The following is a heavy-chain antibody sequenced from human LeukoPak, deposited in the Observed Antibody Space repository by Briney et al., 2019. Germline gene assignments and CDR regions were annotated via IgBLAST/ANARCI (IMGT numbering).Heavy chain of an antibody. V-gene: IGHV3-23*01. D-gene: IGHD6-19*01. CDR2: TVSRGTT. CDR1: GLTFTSDA. Sequence: GSLRLSCVASGLTFTSDAMNWVRQAPGKGLEWVSSTVSRGTTQYADSVKGRFTVSRDTSKNTLYLQMNSLRADDTAVYYCAKCSTSAYTTGWCNWIDPWGQGTLVTVSS. CDR3: AKCSTSAYTTGWCNWIDP. J-gene: IGHJ5*02.